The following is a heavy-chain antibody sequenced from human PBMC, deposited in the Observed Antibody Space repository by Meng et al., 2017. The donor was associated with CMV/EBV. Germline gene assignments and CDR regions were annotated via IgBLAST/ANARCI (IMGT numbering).Heavy chain of an antibody. CDR2: INPNSGGT. Sequence: ASVKVSCKASGYTFTGYYMHWVRQAPGQGLEWMGWINPNSGGTNYAQKFQGRVTMTRDTSISTAYMELSRLRSDDTALYYCASDLRYCSSTSCYARGKLFDYWGQGTLVTVSS. D-gene: IGHD2-2*01. V-gene: IGHV1-2*02. CDR1: GYTFTGYY. J-gene: IGHJ4*02. CDR3: ASDLRYCSSTSCYARGKLFDY.